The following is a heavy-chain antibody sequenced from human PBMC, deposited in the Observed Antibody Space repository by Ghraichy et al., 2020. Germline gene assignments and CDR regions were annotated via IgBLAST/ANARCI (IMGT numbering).Heavy chain of an antibody. CDR2: IKPDGSER. CDR3: ARDPYGDYKYGGTDY. CDR1: GFSFSRHW. Sequence: GGSLRLSCSGSGFSFSRHWMSWVRQAPRKGLEWVASIKPDGSERHYLDSVKGRFTISRDNAENSVSLEMNSLRAEDTAIYYCARDPYGDYKYGGTDYWGQGTLVAVSS. V-gene: IGHV3-7*01. D-gene: IGHD4-17*01. J-gene: IGHJ4*02.